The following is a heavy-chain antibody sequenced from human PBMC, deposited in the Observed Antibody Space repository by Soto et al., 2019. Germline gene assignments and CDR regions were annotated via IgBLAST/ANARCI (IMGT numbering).Heavy chain of an antibody. CDR1: GGSIISSNFY. D-gene: IGHD3-10*02. Sequence: QLQESGPGLVKPSETLSLTCTVSGGSIISSNFYWGWIRQPPGKGLEWIGRVEYGGSTYDNPSLKSRVTLSADTSKNQCSLTLTSVTAADTAIYSCARNVRGAVTMNWFDPWGHGTLVTVSS. CDR2: VEYGGST. V-gene: IGHV4-39*01. J-gene: IGHJ5*02. CDR3: ARNVRGAVTMNWFDP.